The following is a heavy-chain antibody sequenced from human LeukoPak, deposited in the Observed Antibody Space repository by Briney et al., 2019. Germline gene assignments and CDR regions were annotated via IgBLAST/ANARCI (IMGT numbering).Heavy chain of an antibody. J-gene: IGHJ4*02. V-gene: IGHV3-23*01. CDR1: GFGFDVFA. D-gene: IGHD6-19*01. Sequence: GESLRLSCVGSGFGFDVFAMTWVRQAPGKGLEWVSSLSSNGATTYYADSVKGRFTISRDNSKNTLYLEMNSLRAEDTALYYCARRVSYSSVWYYFDSWGQGTLVTVSS. CDR2: LSSNGATT. CDR3: ARRVSYSSVWYYFDS.